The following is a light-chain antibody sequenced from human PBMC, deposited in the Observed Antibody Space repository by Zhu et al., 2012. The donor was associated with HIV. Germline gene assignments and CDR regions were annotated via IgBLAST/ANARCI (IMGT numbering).Light chain of an antibody. CDR3: QQYANIPGT. CDR1: LSITNTY. Sequence: EIVLTQSPGTLSLSPGEGATLSCRASLSITNTYLAWYRQKPGQAPRLLIYGVSTRATGIPDRFSGSGSGTDFTLTISRLEPEDFAVYYCQQYANIPGTFGLGTRVE. CDR2: GVS. J-gene: IGKJ1*01. V-gene: IGKV3-20*01.